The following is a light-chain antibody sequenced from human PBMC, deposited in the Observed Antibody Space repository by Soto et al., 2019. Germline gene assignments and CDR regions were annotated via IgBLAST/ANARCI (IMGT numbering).Light chain of an antibody. V-gene: IGKV1D-12*01. Sequence: DIQMTQPPSSVSAFVGDRVTITCRASQGISSWLAWYQQKPGRAPKLLIYGASSLQSGVPSRFSGSGSGTDFTLTISSLQPEDFAVYYCQQYNNWPLTFGQGTKVEIK. CDR2: GAS. CDR1: QGISSW. J-gene: IGKJ1*01. CDR3: QQYNNWPLT.